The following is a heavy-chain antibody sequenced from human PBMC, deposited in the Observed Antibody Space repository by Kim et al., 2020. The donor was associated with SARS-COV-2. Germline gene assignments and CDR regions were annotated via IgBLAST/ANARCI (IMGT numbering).Heavy chain of an antibody. Sequence: GGSLRLSCAASGFTFSSYGIHWVRQAPGKGLEWVAVISYDGSKKYYADSVKGRFTISRDNSKNTLYLQMSSLRAEDTAVYYCAVFIAAAGIDYWGQGTL. CDR3: AVFIAAAGIDY. CDR2: ISYDGSKK. J-gene: IGHJ4*02. D-gene: IGHD6-13*01. CDR1: GFTFSSYG. V-gene: IGHV3-30*03.